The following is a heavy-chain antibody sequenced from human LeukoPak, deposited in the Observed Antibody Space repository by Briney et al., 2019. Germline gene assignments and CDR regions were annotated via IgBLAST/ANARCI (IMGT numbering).Heavy chain of an antibody. D-gene: IGHD4-17*01. CDR2: ISSSGNTM. J-gene: IGHJ4*02. V-gene: IGHV3-48*03. CDR1: GFTFSNYE. Sequence: PGGSLRLSCIASGFTFSNYEPNWVRQAPGKGLEWVSHISSSGNTMHYADSVKGRFTISKDNAKNSLYLQMNSLRAEDTAVYYCARDESGDYDFDCWGQGTLVTVSS. CDR3: ARDESGDYDFDC.